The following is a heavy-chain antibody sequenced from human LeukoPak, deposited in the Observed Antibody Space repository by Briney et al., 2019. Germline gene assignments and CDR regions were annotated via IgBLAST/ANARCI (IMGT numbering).Heavy chain of an antibody. CDR1: GYSFINFG. CDR2: ISAYNHNT. J-gene: IGHJ4*02. CDR3: ARDLMYCDTMSCYDGDFDY. V-gene: IGHV1-18*01. Sequence: ASVKVSCKASGYSFINFGLSWVRQAPGLGLEWMGWISAYNHNTNYAQKFQGRVTMTIDTSTTTVYMELRSLRSDDTAIYYCARDLMYCDTMSCYDGDFDYWGQGTPVTVSS. D-gene: IGHD2-2*01.